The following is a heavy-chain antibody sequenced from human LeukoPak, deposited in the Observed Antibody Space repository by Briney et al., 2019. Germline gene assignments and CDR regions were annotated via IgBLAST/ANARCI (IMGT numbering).Heavy chain of an antibody. CDR3: VKDAGGLPIYGMDV. CDR2: ISSNGGST. J-gene: IGHJ6*02. D-gene: IGHD5-12*01. V-gene: IGHV3-64D*09. Sequence: GGSLRLSCSASGFTFSSYGMHWVRQAPGKGLDYVSAISSNGGSTYYADPVEGRFTISRDNSKNTLHLQMSSQRPEDTAVYYCVKDAGGLPIYGMDVWGQGTTVTVSS. CDR1: GFTFSSYG.